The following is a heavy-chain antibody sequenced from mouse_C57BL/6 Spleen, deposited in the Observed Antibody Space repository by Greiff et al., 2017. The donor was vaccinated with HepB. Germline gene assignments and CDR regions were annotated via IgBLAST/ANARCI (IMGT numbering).Heavy chain of an antibody. CDR2: IDPETGGT. J-gene: IGHJ2*01. Sequence: QVQLQQSGAELVRPGASVTLSCKASGYTFTDYEMHWVKQTPVHGLEWIGAIDPETGGTAYNQKFKGKAILTADKSSSTAYMELRSLTSEDSAVYYCTRLEGNGYSTFDYWGQGTTLTVSS. CDR1: GYTFTDYE. D-gene: IGHD2-3*01. CDR3: TRLEGNGYSTFDY. V-gene: IGHV1-15*01.